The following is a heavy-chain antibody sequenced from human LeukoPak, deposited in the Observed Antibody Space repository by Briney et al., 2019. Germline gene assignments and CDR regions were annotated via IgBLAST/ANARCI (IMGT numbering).Heavy chain of an antibody. CDR2: IIPIFGSA. J-gene: IGHJ5*02. CDR3: ARDPGDYDFWSAEPLNWFDP. Sequence: SVKVSCXASGGTFSSYAISWVRQAPGQGLEWMGGIIPIFGSANCAQKLQGRVTITADESTSPAYMELSSLKSEDTAVYYCARDPGDYDFWSAEPLNWFDPWGQGTLVTVSS. CDR1: GGTFSSYA. V-gene: IGHV1-69*01. D-gene: IGHD3-3*01.